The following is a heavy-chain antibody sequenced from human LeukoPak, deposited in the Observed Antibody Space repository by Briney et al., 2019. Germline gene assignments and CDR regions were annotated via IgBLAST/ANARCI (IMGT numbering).Heavy chain of an antibody. CDR1: GFTFNSYG. Sequence: GGSLRLSCAASGFTFNSYGMHWVRQAPGKGLEWVAVMYYDGSGSYYGDSVKGRFTISRDNSKNTLYLQMNSLRAEDTAVYYCARYYGSGRGYYGLDVWGQGTTVTV. V-gene: IGHV3-33*01. CDR3: ARYYGSGRGYYGLDV. CDR2: MYYDGSGS. J-gene: IGHJ6*02. D-gene: IGHD3-10*01.